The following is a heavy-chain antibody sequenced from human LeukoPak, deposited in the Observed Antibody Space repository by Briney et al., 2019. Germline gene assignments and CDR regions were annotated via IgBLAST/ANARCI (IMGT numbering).Heavy chain of an antibody. J-gene: IGHJ5*01. D-gene: IGHD3-10*01. Sequence: SETLSLTCAASGYSISSGYYWGWIRQPPGRGLGWIGSIYHSGITYFKPSLRSRVTISIDTSKNQLSLKVNSVTAADTAVYYCARNMATVVRVDSWGQGTLVIVSS. V-gene: IGHV4-38-2*01. CDR3: ARNMATVVRVDS. CDR2: IYHSGIT. CDR1: GYSISSGYY.